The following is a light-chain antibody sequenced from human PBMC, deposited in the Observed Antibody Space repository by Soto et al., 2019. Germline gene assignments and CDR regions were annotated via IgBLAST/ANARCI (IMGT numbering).Light chain of an antibody. CDR2: GNS. V-gene: IGLV1-40*01. J-gene: IGLJ2*01. CDR1: SSNIGAGYD. Sequence: QSVLTQPPSVSGAPGQRVTISCTGSSSNIGAGYDVHWYQQLPGTAPKLLIYGNSNRPSGVPDRFSGSKSGTSASLVITGLQAEDEADDYCQSYDSSLSGHVVFGGGTKVTVL. CDR3: QSYDSSLSGHVV.